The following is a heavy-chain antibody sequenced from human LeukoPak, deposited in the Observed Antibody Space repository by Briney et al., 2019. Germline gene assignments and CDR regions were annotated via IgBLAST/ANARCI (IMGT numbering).Heavy chain of an antibody. V-gene: IGHV3-21*01. Sequence: GGSLRLSCTASGFTFGDYAMSWVRQAPGKGLEWVSSISSSSSYIYYADSVKGRFTISRDNAKNSLYLQMNSLRAEDTAVYYCARQIQLWAYYFDYWGQGTLVTVSS. J-gene: IGHJ4*02. CDR1: GFTFGDYA. CDR3: ARQIQLWAYYFDY. CDR2: ISSSSSYI. D-gene: IGHD5-18*01.